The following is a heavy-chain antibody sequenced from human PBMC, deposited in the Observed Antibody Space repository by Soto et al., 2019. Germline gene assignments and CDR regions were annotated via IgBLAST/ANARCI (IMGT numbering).Heavy chain of an antibody. CDR3: SSRGGDYGDFWLRYYGMDV. V-gene: IGHV1-8*01. CDR2: MNPNSGNT. D-gene: IGHD4-17*01. J-gene: IGHJ6*02. CDR1: GYTFTSYD. Sequence: AASVKVSCKASGYTFTSYDINWVRQATGQGLEWMGWMNPNSGNTGYAQKFQGRVTMTRNTSISTAYMELSSLRSEDKAVYYRSSRGGDYGDFWLRYYGMDVWGQGTTVTVSS.